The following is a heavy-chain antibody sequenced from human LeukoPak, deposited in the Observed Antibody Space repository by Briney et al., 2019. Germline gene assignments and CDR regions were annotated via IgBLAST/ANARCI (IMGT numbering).Heavy chain of an antibody. CDR2: IYSGSNT. V-gene: IGHV3-53*01. Sequence: PGGSLRLSCVASGLTVSNNYMSWVRQAPGKGLEWVSVIYSGSNTYYADSVTGRFTISRDNSQNTLYLQMNSLRAEDTAVYYCARDDSSGCSDYWGQGTLVTVSS. CDR3: ARDDSSGCSDY. J-gene: IGHJ4*02. CDR1: GLTVSNNY. D-gene: IGHD3-22*01.